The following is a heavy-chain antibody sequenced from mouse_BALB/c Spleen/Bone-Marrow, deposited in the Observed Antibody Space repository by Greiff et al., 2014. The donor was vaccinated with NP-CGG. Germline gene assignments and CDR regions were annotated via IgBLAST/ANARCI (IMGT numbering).Heavy chain of an antibody. V-gene: IGHV3-1*02. CDR1: GYSITSGYS. J-gene: IGHJ4*01. CDR3: ARSNGYYAMDY. Sequence: EVQLQQSGPDLVKPSQSLSLTCTVTGYSITSGYSWHWIRQFPGNKLEWMGYIHYSAGTNYNPSLKSRISITRDTSKNQFFLQLNPVTTEDTATYYCARSNGYYAMDYWGQGTSVTVSS. CDR2: IHYSAGT.